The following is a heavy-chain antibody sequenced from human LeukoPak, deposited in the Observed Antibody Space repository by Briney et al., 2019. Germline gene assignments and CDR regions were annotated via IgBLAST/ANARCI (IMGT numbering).Heavy chain of an antibody. CDR3: ARVLSRQQLDY. J-gene: IGHJ4*02. Sequence: SETLSLTCTVSGGSISSYYWSWIRQPPGKGLEWIGYIYYSGSTNYNPSLKSRVTISVDTSKNQFSLKLSSVTAADTAVYYRARVLSRQQLDYWGQGTLVTVSS. V-gene: IGHV4-59*12. CDR1: GGSISSYY. CDR2: IYYSGST. D-gene: IGHD6-13*01.